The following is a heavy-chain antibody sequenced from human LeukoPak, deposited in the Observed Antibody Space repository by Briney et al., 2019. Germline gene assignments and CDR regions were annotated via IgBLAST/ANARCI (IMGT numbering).Heavy chain of an antibody. CDR1: GGSISSGDYY. D-gene: IGHD3-10*01. CDR3: ARGEGWFRESTRPVWFDP. CDR2: IYYSGST. Sequence: SQTLSLTCTVSGGSISSGDYYWSWIRQPPGKGLEWIGYIYYSGSTYYNPSLKSRVTISVDTSKNQFSLKLSSVTAADTAVYYCARGEGWFRESTRPVWFDPWGQGTLVTVSS. J-gene: IGHJ5*02. V-gene: IGHV4-30-4*01.